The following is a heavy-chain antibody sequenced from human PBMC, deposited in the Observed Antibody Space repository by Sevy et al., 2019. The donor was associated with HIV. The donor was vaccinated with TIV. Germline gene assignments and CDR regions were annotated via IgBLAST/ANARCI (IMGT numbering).Heavy chain of an antibody. CDR1: GGSINIGGYY. Sequence: SETLSLTCTVSGGSINIGGYYWTWIRQHPGKGLEWIGYIYYSGSTDYNPSLKSRVSISRDTSKNQFSLKLSSVTAADTAVYYCARADPGVSGGYWDADYWGQGTQVTVSS. V-gene: IGHV4-31*03. CDR3: ARADPGVSGGYWDADY. CDR2: IYYSGST. D-gene: IGHD3-10*01. J-gene: IGHJ4*02.